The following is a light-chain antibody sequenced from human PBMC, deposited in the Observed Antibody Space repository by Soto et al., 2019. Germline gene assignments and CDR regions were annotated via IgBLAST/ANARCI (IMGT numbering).Light chain of an antibody. CDR1: SSNIGSNY. CDR3: AAWDDSLSGVV. Sequence: QSVLTQPPSASGTPGQRVTISCSGSSSNIGSNYVYWYQQLPGTVPQLLFYRNNERPSGVPDRFSGSKSGTSASLAISGLRSEDEADYYCAAWDDSLSGVVFGGGTQLTVL. J-gene: IGLJ2*01. CDR2: RNN. V-gene: IGLV1-47*01.